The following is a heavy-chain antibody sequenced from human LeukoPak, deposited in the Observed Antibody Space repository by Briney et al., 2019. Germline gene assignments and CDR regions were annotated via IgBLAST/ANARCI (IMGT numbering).Heavy chain of an antibody. Sequence: PSETLSLTCIVSGGSISSYYWSWIRQPPGKGLEWIGYIYYSGTTNYNPSLKSRVTISVDTSKNQFSLKLSSVTAADTAVYYCARYSSGWYKYFDLWGRGTLVTVSS. D-gene: IGHD6-19*01. CDR3: ARYSSGWYKYFDL. CDR2: IYYSGTT. CDR1: GGSISSYY. J-gene: IGHJ2*01. V-gene: IGHV4-59*01.